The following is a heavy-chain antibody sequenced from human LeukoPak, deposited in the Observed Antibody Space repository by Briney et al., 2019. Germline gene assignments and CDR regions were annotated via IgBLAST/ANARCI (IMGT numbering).Heavy chain of an antibody. CDR1: GFPFSSHG. J-gene: IGHJ4*02. D-gene: IGHD2-2*01. V-gene: IGHV3-23*01. CDR3: AHGAMYQLDY. CDR2: IIGGGGST. Sequence: GGTLRLSCAASGFPFSSHGMSWVRQAPGKGLEWVSGIIGGGGSTYYADSVKGRFTISGDNSRSTLFLQMNSLRAEDTAVYYCAHGAMYQLDYWGQGTLVTVSS.